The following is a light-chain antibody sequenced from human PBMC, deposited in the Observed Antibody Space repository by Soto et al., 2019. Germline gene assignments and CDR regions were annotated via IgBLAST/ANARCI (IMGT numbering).Light chain of an antibody. CDR2: DVN. V-gene: IGLV2-14*03. Sequence: QSALTQPASVSGSPGQSITISCTGTSSDVGAYNYVSWYQLHPVKAPKLILYDVNNRPSGASSRFSGSKSGNTASLTISGLQAEDEADYYCSSYTSSSTVIFGGGTQLTVL. J-gene: IGLJ2*01. CDR1: SSDVGAYNY. CDR3: SSYTSSSTVI.